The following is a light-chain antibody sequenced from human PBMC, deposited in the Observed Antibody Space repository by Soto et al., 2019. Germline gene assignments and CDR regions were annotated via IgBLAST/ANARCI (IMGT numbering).Light chain of an antibody. CDR2: GAS. CDR3: QQYNHWPYT. Sequence: EIVMTQSPATLSVSPGERATLSCRASQSVSSNLAWYQQKPGQAPRLLIYGASTRATGIPARFSGSGSGTEFTLTISSMQPVDLPVYYCQQYNHWPYTFGQGTKLETK. J-gene: IGKJ2*01. V-gene: IGKV3-15*01. CDR1: QSVSSN.